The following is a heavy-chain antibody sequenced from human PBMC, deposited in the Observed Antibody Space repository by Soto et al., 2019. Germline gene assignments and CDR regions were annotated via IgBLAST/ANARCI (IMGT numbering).Heavy chain of an antibody. CDR1: VDSSSRNT. J-gene: IGHJ4*02. CDR3: AREGGGYSSGPGLDY. D-gene: IGHD5-18*01. V-gene: IGHV1-69*04. Sequence: TSKAPVDSSSRNTLSWGRQAPGHGLEWMGRIIPILGIANYAQKFKGRVTITADKSTSTAYMELSSLRSEDTAVYYCAREGGGYSSGPGLDYWGQGTLVTVSS. CDR2: IIPILGIA.